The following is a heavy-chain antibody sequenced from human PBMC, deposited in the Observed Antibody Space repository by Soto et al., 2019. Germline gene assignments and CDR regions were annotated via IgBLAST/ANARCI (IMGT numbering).Heavy chain of an antibody. CDR2: ISYDGSNK. V-gene: IGHV3-30-3*01. J-gene: IGHJ6*02. Sequence: GGSLRLSCAASGFTFSSYAMHWVRQAPGKGLEWVAVISYDGSNKYYADSVKGRFTISRDNSKNTLYLQMNSLRAEDTAVYYCARSEIVVGATTRGYYYGMDVWGQGTTVTVSS. CDR3: ARSEIVVGATTRGYYYGMDV. CDR1: GFTFSSYA. D-gene: IGHD1-26*01.